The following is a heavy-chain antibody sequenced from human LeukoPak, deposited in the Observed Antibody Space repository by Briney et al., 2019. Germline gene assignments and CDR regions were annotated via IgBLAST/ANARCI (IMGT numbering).Heavy chain of an antibody. CDR2: IYTSGST. CDR1: GGSISSYY. V-gene: IGHV4-4*07. Sequence: SETLSLTCTVSGGSISSYYWSWIRQPAGKGLEWIGRIYTSGSTNYNPSLKSRVTISVDTSRNQFSLKLSSVTAADTAVYYCARHGNPYYDLLTGYFDYWGQGTLVTVSS. J-gene: IGHJ4*02. CDR3: ARHGNPYYDLLTGYFDY. D-gene: IGHD3-9*01.